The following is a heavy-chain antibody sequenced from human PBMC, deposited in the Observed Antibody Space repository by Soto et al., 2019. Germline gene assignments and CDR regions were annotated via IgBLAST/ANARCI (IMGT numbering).Heavy chain of an antibody. CDR2: IKSKTDGGTT. CDR1: GFTVSNAW. D-gene: IGHD5-18*01. V-gene: IGHV3-15*01. J-gene: IGHJ4*02. Sequence: EVQLVESGGGLVKPGGSLRLSFAASGFTVSNAWMGWVRQAPGKGLEWVGRIKSKTDGGTTEYDAPVKGRFTISRDDSKNTLYLQMNSLKTEDTAVYYCTRYSYGASEYWGQGTLVTVSS. CDR3: TRYSYGASEY.